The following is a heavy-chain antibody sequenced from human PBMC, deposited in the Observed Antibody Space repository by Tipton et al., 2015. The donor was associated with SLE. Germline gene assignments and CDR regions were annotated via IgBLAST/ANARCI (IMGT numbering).Heavy chain of an antibody. CDR3: ASLLFSFAYYYMDV. CDR2: IYHSGST. Sequence: TLSLTCAVSGGSIISNNWWSWVRQPPGKGLEWIGEIYHSGSTNYNPSLKSRVTISVDKSKNQFSLKLSSVTAADTAVYYCASLLFSFAYYYMDVWGKGTTVTVSS. J-gene: IGHJ6*03. CDR1: GGSIISNNW. V-gene: IGHV4-4*02.